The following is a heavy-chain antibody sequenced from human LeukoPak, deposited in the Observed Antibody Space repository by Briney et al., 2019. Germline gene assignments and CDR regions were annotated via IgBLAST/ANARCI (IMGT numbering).Heavy chain of an antibody. CDR1: GYTFTGYY. Sequence: ASVKVSCKASGYTFTGYYMHWVRQAPGQGLEWMGWINPNSGGTNHAQKFQGRVTMTKDTSISTAHMELSRLRSDDTAVYYCARGGGYCSSTSCHLPYDWGQGTLVTVSS. J-gene: IGHJ4*02. D-gene: IGHD2-2*01. V-gene: IGHV1-2*02. CDR3: ARGGGYCSSTSCHLPYD. CDR2: INPNSGGT.